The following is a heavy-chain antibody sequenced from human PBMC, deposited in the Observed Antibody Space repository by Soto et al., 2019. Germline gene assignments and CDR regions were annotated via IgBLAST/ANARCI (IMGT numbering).Heavy chain of an antibody. CDR2: IYYSGST. Sequence: SETLSLTCTVSGGSISSGGYYWSWIRQHPGKGLEWIGYIYYSGSTYYNPSLKSRVTISVDTSKNQFSPKLSSVTAADTAVYYCARDLNKLACDPWGQGTLVTVSS. J-gene: IGHJ5*02. CDR3: ARDLNKLACDP. CDR1: GGSISSGGYY. V-gene: IGHV4-31*03.